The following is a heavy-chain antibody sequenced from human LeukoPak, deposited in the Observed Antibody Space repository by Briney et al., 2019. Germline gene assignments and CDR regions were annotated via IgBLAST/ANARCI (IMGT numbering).Heavy chain of an antibody. D-gene: IGHD3-16*01. CDR3: ARGVWGSYSYTLDY. CDR1: GFNFTGYW. V-gene: IGHV3-74*03. CDR2: LYSDGRSL. J-gene: IGHJ4*02. Sequence: PGGSLRLSCAGSGFNFTGYWMHWVRQAPGKGLEWISRLYSDGRSLTYADSVMGRFTISRDNAKNMLYLQMNSLRAEDTAVYYCARGVWGSYSYTLDYWGQGTLVIVSS.